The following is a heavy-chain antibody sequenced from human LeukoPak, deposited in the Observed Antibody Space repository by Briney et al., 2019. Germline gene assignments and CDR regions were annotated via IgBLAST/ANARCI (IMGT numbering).Heavy chain of an antibody. J-gene: IGHJ5*02. CDR3: ARDIRHYYDSSGYSWFDP. CDR1: GFTFSSYA. CDR2: ISYDGSNK. V-gene: IGHV3-30*04. D-gene: IGHD3-22*01. Sequence: GGSLRLSCAASGFTFSSYAMHWVRQAPGKGLEWVAVISYDGSNKYYADSVKGRFTISRDNSKNTLYLQMNSLRAEDTAVYYCARDIRHYYDSSGYSWFDPWSQGTLVTVSS.